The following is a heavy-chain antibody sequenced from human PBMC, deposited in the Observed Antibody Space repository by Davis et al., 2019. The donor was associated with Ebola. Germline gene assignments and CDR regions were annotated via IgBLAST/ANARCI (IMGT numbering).Heavy chain of an antibody. CDR2: INSDGSST. CDR1: GFTFSSYW. V-gene: IGHV3-74*01. J-gene: IGHJ6*04. D-gene: IGHD6-13*01. CDR3: ARSEVYSSSWSNYYYYYGMDV. Sequence: GESLKIPCAASGFTFSSYWMHWVRQAPGKGLVWVSRINSDGSSTSYADSVKGRFTISRDNAKNTLYLQMNSLRAEDTAVYYCARSEVYSSSWSNYYYYYGMDVWGKGTTVTVSS.